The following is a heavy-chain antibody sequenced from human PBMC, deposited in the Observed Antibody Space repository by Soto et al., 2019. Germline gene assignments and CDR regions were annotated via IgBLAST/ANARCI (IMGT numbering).Heavy chain of an antibody. J-gene: IGHJ3*02. CDR1: GFTFSSYA. D-gene: IGHD4-17*01. Sequence: GGSLRLSCAASGFTFSSYAMSWVRQAPGKGLEWVSAISGSGGSTYYADSVKGRFTISRDNSKNTLYLQMNSLRAEDTAVYYCAKDRNYGDYVYDAFDIWGQGTMVTVSS. CDR2: ISGSGGST. V-gene: IGHV3-23*01. CDR3: AKDRNYGDYVYDAFDI.